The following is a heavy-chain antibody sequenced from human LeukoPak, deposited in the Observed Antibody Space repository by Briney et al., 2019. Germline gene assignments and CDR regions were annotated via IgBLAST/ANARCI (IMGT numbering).Heavy chain of an antibody. CDR3: ARGYSSSWYSNWFDP. CDR1: GYAISSGYF. V-gene: IGHV4-38-2*02. Sequence: PSETLSLTCSVSGYAISSGYFWGWIRQPPGKGLEWIGTIYHSGSTYYNPSLKSRVTISVDTSKNQFSLKLSSVTAAATAVYYCARGYSSSWYSNWFDPWGQGTLVTVSS. D-gene: IGHD6-13*01. CDR2: IYHSGST. J-gene: IGHJ5*02.